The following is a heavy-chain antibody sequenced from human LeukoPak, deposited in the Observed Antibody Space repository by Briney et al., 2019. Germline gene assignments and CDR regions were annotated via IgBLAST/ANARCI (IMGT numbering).Heavy chain of an antibody. Sequence: SQTLSLTCAISGDSVSSNSAAWNWIRQSPSRGLEWLGRTYYRSKWYNDYAVSVKSRITINPDTSKNQFSLQLNSVTAADTAVYYCARGHGVGDGYNWSPGAEYFQHWGQGTLVTVSS. V-gene: IGHV6-1*01. J-gene: IGHJ1*01. CDR3: ARGHGVGDGYNWSPGAEYFQH. CDR2: TYYRSKWYN. D-gene: IGHD5-24*01. CDR1: GDSVSSNSAA.